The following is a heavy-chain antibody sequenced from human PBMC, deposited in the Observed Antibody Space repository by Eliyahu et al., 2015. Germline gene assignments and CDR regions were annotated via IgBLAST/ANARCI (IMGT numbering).Heavy chain of an antibody. CDR2: ISYDGSNK. V-gene: IGHV3-30-3*01. Sequence: QVQLVESGGGVVQPGRSLRLSCAASGFXFXXXAMHWXRQAPGKGLEWVAVISYDGSNKYYADSVKGRFTISRDNSKNTLYLQMNSLRAEDTAVYYCAREAQFYGNYYYYGMDVWGQGTTVTVSS. CDR1: GFXFXXXA. CDR3: AREAQFYGNYYYYGMDV. D-gene: IGHD4-17*01. J-gene: IGHJ6*02.